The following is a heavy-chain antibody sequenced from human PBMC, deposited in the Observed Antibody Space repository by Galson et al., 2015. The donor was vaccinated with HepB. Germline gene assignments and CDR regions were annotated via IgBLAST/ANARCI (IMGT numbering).Heavy chain of an antibody. Sequence: SVKVSCKASGYTFTSYDINWVRQATGQGLEWMGWMNPNSGNTGYAQKFQGRVTMTRNTSISTAYMELSSLRSEDTAVYYCAILDYGGNSLMLDYWGQGTLVTVSS. CDR1: GYTFTSYD. D-gene: IGHD4-23*01. CDR2: MNPNSGNT. J-gene: IGHJ4*02. V-gene: IGHV1-8*01. CDR3: AILDYGGNSLMLDY.